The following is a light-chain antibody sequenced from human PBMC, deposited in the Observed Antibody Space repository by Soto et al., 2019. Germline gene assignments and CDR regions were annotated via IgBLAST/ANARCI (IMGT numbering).Light chain of an antibody. CDR1: SSDIGAYNY. J-gene: IGLJ1*01. Sequence: QSALTRPASVSGSPGQSITISCTGTSSDIGAYNYVSWYQQYPGKAPKLMICGVTNRPSGVSNRFSGSKTGNTASLTISGLQAEDEADYYCFSHRSGDSHVFGTGTKVTVL. V-gene: IGLV2-14*01. CDR2: GVT. CDR3: FSHRSGDSHV.